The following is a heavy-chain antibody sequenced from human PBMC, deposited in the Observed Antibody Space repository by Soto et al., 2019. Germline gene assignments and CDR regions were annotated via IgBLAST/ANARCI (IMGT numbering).Heavy chain of an antibody. V-gene: IGHV4-59*01. CDR1: GGSISSYY. Sequence: ASETLSLTCTVSGGSISSYYWSWIRQPPGKGLEWIGYIYYSGSTNYNPSLKSRVTISVDTSKNQFSLKLSSVTAADTAVYYCARFSIAAAGTGGGFDPWGQGTLVTVSS. CDR2: IYYSGST. J-gene: IGHJ5*02. CDR3: ARFSIAAAGTGGGFDP. D-gene: IGHD6-13*01.